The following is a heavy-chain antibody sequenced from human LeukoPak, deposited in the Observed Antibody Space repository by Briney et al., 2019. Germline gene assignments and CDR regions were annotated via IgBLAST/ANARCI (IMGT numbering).Heavy chain of an antibody. CDR1: GYTFTDHY. J-gene: IGHJ4*02. CDR3: ARAKIAVAGTLLFDY. CDR2: INPNSGGT. V-gene: IGHV1-2*02. Sequence: ASVKVSCKASGYTFTDHYMHWVRQAPGQGLEWMGWINPNSGGTDYAQKFQGRVTMTRDTSISTAYMELSRLRSDDTAVCYCARAKIAVAGTLLFDYWGQGTLVTVSS. D-gene: IGHD6-19*01.